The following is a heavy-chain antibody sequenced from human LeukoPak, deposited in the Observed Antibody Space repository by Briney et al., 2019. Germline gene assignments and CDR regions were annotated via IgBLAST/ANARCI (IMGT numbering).Heavy chain of an antibody. D-gene: IGHD6-13*01. CDR2: IYTSGST. CDR1: DNSISSYY. J-gene: IGHJ5*02. CDR3: ARHGEIAAAGISIWFDP. V-gene: IGHV4-4*09. Sequence: SETLSLTCTVSDNSISSYYWSWIRQPPGKGLEWIGYIYTSGSTNYNPSLKSRVTISVDTSKNQFSLKLSSVTAADTAVYYCARHGEIAAAGISIWFDPWGQGTLVTVSS.